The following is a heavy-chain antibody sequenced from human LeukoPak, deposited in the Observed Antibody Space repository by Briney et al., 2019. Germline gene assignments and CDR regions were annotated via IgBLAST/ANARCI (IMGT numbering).Heavy chain of an antibody. J-gene: IGHJ4*02. CDR3: ARQNSGSYYGDFDY. CDR1: GFTFSSYA. Sequence: GGSPRLSCAASGFTFSSYAMSWVRQAPGKGLEWVSAISGSGGSTYYADSVKGRFTISRDNSKNTLYLQMNSLRAEDTAVYYCARQNSGSYYGDFDYWGQGTLVTVSS. D-gene: IGHD1-26*01. V-gene: IGHV3-23*01. CDR2: ISGSGGST.